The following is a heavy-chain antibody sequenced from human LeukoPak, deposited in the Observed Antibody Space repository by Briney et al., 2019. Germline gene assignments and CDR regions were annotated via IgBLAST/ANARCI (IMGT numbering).Heavy chain of an antibody. J-gene: IGHJ4*02. CDR3: AKDTPKYCSGGSCYYAYYFDY. Sequence: GGSLRLSCAASGFTFSSYAMSWVRQAPRKGLEWVSAISGSGGSTYYADSVKGRFTISRDNSKNTLYLQMNSLRAEDTAVYYCAKDTPKYCSGGSCYYAYYFDYWGQGTLVTVSS. CDR2: ISGSGGST. D-gene: IGHD2-15*01. V-gene: IGHV3-23*01. CDR1: GFTFSSYA.